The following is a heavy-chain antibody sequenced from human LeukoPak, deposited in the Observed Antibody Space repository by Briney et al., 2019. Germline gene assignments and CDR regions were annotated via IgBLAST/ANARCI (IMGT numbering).Heavy chain of an antibody. D-gene: IGHD3-10*01. V-gene: IGHV3-30-3*01. CDR2: ISYDGSNK. Sequence: GGSLRLSCAASGFTFSSYAMHWVRQAPGKGLEWVAVISYDGSNKYYADSVKGRFTISRDNSKNTLYLQMNSLRAEDTAVYYCARDRLLWFGVDGMDVWGQGTTFTVSS. CDR3: ARDRLLWFGVDGMDV. CDR1: GFTFSSYA. J-gene: IGHJ6*02.